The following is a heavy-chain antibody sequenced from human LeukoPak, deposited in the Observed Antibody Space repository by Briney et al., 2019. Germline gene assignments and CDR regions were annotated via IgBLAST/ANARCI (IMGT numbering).Heavy chain of an antibody. Sequence: ASVKVSCKASGYTFTSYYMHWVRQAPGQGLKWMGIINSSGGSTSYAQKFQGRVTMTRDTSTSTVYMELSSLRSEDTAVYYCARENYYDSSGYPTLYYCYGMDVWGQGTTVTVSS. J-gene: IGHJ6*02. CDR3: ARENYYDSSGYPTLYYCYGMDV. V-gene: IGHV1-46*01. CDR2: INSSGGST. CDR1: GYTFTSYY. D-gene: IGHD3-22*01.